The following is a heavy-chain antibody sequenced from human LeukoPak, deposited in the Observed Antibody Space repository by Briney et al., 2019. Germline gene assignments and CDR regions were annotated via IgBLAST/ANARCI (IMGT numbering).Heavy chain of an antibody. Sequence: GGSLRLSCAASGFPFISSWLTWVRQAPGKGLEWVGRIRSTPDGGSTDYAAPVKGRFTISRDDSKNTLYLQMSSLRTEDKAVYYCATDLHFGYCTATSCANYWGQGTLVTVSS. CDR2: IRSTPDGGST. J-gene: IGHJ4*02. D-gene: IGHD2-2*03. V-gene: IGHV3-15*07. CDR3: ATDLHFGYCTATSCANY. CDR1: GFPFISSW.